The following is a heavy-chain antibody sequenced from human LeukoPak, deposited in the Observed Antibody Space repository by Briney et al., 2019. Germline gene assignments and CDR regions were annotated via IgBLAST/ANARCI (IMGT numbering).Heavy chain of an antibody. V-gene: IGHV3-7*03. CDR1: GFTFSSYW. CDR3: ARGGGLDV. CDR2: INHNGNVN. D-gene: IGHD3-16*01. Sequence: PGESLRLSCAASGFTFSSYWMNWVRQAPGKGLEWVASINHNGNVNYYVDSVKGRFTISRDNAKNSLYLQMSNLRAEDTAVYFCARGGGLDVWGQGATVTVSS. J-gene: IGHJ6*02.